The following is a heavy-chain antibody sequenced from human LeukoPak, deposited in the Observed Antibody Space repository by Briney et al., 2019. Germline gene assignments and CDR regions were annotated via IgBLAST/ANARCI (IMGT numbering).Heavy chain of an antibody. Sequence: ASVKVSCKVSGYTLTELSMHWVRQAPGKGLEWMGGFDPEDGETIYAQKFQGRVTMTEDTSASIAYMELSSLRSDDMAVYYCARGIWSTTVTAYYLDYWGQGTLVTVSS. J-gene: IGHJ4*02. CDR2: FDPEDGET. D-gene: IGHD4-17*01. CDR3: ARGIWSTTVTAYYLDY. CDR1: GYTLTELS. V-gene: IGHV1-24*01.